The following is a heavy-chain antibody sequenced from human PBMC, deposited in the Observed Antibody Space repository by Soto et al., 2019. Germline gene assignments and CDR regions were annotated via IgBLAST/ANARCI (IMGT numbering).Heavy chain of an antibody. CDR3: VGGSGSYTYSDY. V-gene: IGHV3-23*01. D-gene: IGHD3-10*01. Sequence: GGSLRLSCAASGFTFSSYAMSWVRQAPGKGLEWVSAISGSGDSPYYADSVKGRFTISRDNSKNTLYLQMNSLRAEDTAVYYCVGGSGSYTYSDYWGKGTLVTVSS. J-gene: IGHJ4*02. CDR1: GFTFSSYA. CDR2: ISGSGDSP.